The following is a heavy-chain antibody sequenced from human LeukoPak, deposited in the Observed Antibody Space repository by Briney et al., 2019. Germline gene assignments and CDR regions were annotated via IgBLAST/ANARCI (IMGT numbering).Heavy chain of an antibody. CDR3: AKGSGGTCYSPLDY. V-gene: IGHV3-23*01. D-gene: IGHD2-15*01. Sequence: GGSLRLSCAASGFTFSNYAMSWVRQAPGKGLERVSVICGNGDSTYYADSVKGRFTISRDNSKNTLYLQMNSLRAEDTAVYYCAKGSGGTCYSPLDYWGQGTLVTVSS. J-gene: IGHJ4*02. CDR2: ICGNGDST. CDR1: GFTFSNYA.